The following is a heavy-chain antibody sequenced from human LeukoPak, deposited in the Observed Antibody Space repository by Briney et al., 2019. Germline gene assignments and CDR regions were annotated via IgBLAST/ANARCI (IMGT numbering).Heavy chain of an antibody. J-gene: IGHJ4*02. D-gene: IGHD3-9*01. CDR2: ISSSSSYI. CDR3: ARGHVLRYFDRPAIFDY. Sequence: PGGSLRLSCAASGFTFSSYSMNWVRQAPGKGLEWVSSISSSSSYIYYADSVKGRFTISRDNAKNSLYLQMNSLRAEDTAVYYCARGHVLRYFDRPAIFDYWGQGTLVTVSS. V-gene: IGHV3-21*01. CDR1: GFTFSSYS.